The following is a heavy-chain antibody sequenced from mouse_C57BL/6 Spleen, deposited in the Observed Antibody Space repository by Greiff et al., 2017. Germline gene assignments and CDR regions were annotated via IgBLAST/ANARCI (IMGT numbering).Heavy chain of an antibody. CDR2: IDPETGGT. V-gene: IGHV1-15*01. D-gene: IGHD1-1*02. Sequence: VQLQQSGAELVRPGASVTLSCKASGYTFTDYEMHWVKQTPVHGLEWIGAIDPETGGTAYNQKFKGKAILTADKSSSTAYMGLRSLTSEDSAVYYCTRRGPYGLAWFAYWGQGTLVTVSA. J-gene: IGHJ3*01. CDR3: TRRGPYGLAWFAY. CDR1: GYTFTDYE.